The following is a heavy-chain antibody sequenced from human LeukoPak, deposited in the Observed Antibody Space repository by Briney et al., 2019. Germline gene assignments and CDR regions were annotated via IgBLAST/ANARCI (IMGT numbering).Heavy chain of an antibody. V-gene: IGHV4-34*01. J-gene: IGHJ4*02. D-gene: IGHD6-19*01. CDR3: ATLPKGSSGWDSAGY. Sequence: PSETLSLTCAVYGGSFSGYYWSWIRQPPGKGLEWIGEINHSGSTNYNPSLKSRVTISVDTSKNQSSLKLSSVTAADTAVYYCATLPKGSSGWDSAGYWGQGTLVTVSS. CDR2: INHSGST. CDR1: GGSFSGYY.